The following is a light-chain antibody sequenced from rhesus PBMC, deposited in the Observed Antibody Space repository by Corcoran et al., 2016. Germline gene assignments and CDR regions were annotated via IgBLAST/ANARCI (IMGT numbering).Light chain of an antibody. J-gene: IGKJ1*01. CDR2: GAS. CDR1: QSVGSY. CDR3: QQRSSLSWT. Sequence: ETVVTQSPATLSSSPGERATLSCRASQSVGSYLAWYQQKPGQAPRLLIYGASSRASGIPDRFSGSGSGTDCTLTISSLEPEDVGVYYCQQRSSLSWTFGQETKVGIK. V-gene: IGKV3-24*04.